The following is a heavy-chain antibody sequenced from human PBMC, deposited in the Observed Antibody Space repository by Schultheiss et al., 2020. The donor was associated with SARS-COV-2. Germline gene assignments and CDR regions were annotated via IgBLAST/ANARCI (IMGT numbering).Heavy chain of an antibody. V-gene: IGHV3-64*01. Sequence: GGSLRLSCVASGFTFSSYAMYWVRQAPGKGLEYVSAITTNGGSTHYANSVKDRFTISRDNSKNTLYLQMGSLRAEDTAVYYCARDRVTYYYTTGTDAFDIWGQGTMVTVSS. CDR1: GFTFSSYA. J-gene: IGHJ3*02. CDR3: ARDRVTYYYTTGTDAFDI. D-gene: IGHD3-22*01. CDR2: ITTNGGST.